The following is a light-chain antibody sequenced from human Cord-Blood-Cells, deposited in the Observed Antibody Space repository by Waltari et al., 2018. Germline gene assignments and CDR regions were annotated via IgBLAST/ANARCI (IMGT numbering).Light chain of an antibody. Sequence: DIQMTQSTFSLSASVGDRVTITCRTSQNISSYLNWQQQKPGKAPKLLSYAASSLQSGVPSRCSGRCSGTVSTLTISSQQPEDVATYYCQHSYSTPLTFGGGTKVEIK. CDR2: AAS. J-gene: IGKJ4*01. CDR1: QNISSY. V-gene: IGKV1-39*01. CDR3: QHSYSTPLT.